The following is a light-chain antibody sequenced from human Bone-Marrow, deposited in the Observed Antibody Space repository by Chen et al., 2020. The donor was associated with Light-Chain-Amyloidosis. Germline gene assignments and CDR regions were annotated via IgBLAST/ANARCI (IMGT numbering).Light chain of an antibody. CDR3: QQYGTSPLT. Sequence: EIVLTQSPGTLSLSPGEGANLSCRASQTISSNYLTWYQQKFGQAPRLLIYGSSSRATGIPDRFTGSECGTDFTLTINRLEPEDFAMYYCQQYGTSPLTFGGGTKVEIK. CDR1: QTISSNY. J-gene: IGKJ4*01. CDR2: GSS. V-gene: IGKV3-20*01.